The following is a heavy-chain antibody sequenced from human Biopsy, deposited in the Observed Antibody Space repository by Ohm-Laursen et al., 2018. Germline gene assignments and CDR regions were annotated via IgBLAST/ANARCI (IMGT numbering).Heavy chain of an antibody. CDR1: GVSINGGRYY. V-gene: IGHV4-31*03. CDR3: ARLGSGDYFPTFFDF. Sequence: TLSLTCTVSGVSINGGRYYWNWIRHPPGKGLEWIGNIFYSANTYYNPSLKSRVTISVDTSKNQFSLKLSSVTAADTAVYYRARLGSGDYFPTFFDFWGQGALVTVSS. J-gene: IGHJ4*02. CDR2: IFYSANT. D-gene: IGHD5-12*01.